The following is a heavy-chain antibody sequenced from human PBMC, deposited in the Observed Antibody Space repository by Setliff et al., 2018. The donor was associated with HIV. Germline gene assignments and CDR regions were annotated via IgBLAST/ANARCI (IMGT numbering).Heavy chain of an antibody. Sequence: GGSLRLSCVVSGATFSIYSMAWVRQAPGKGLEWLSYIGSDVSIIFYGDSVKGRFTVSRDNAKNSLYLHMNNLRAEDTAGYYCARYSNWNFEEHFDYWGQGTLVTVSS. D-gene: IGHD1-7*01. CDR1: GATFSIYS. CDR3: ARYSNWNFEEHFDY. J-gene: IGHJ4*02. V-gene: IGHV3-48*01. CDR2: IGSDVSII.